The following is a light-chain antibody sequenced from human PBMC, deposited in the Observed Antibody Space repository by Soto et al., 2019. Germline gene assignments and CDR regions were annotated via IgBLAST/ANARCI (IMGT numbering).Light chain of an antibody. V-gene: IGKV1-5*01. CDR1: QSISSW. CDR3: QQYNSYSNT. CDR2: DAS. J-gene: IGKJ1*01. Sequence: DIQMTQSPSTLSASVGDRVTITCRASQSISSWLAWYQQKPGKAPKLLIYDASSLESGVPSRFSGRGSGTEFTLTISSLQPDDFATCGCQQYNSYSNTFGQGTKVDIK.